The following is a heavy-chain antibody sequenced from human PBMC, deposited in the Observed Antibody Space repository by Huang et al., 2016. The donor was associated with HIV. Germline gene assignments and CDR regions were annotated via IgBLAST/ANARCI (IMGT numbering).Heavy chain of an antibody. Sequence: QVQFVQSGAEVKKPGASVKVSCKASRYTVTNYAVHWVRQAPGQRREWIGWINAANANTKYSEKVQGRVTFSRDAAAATAYMELSSLRHDDTAVYYCAGSRGILRGFDPWGQGTLVTVSS. V-gene: IGHV1-3*01. D-gene: IGHD2-15*01. J-gene: IGHJ5*02. CDR2: INAANANT. CDR1: RYTVTNYA. CDR3: AGSRGILRGFDP.